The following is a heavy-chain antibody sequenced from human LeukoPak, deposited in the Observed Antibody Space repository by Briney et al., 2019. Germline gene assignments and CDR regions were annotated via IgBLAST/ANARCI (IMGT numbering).Heavy chain of an antibody. CDR2: ISSSSSYI. D-gene: IGHD6-13*01. V-gene: IGHV3-21*01. CDR1: GFTFSSYS. Sequence: GGSLRLSFAASGFTFSSYSMNWVRQAPGKGLEWVSSISSSSSYIYYADSVKGRFTISRDNAKNSLYLQMNSLRAEDTAVYYCARAVGGRGYSSSWFFPGGGFFDPWGQGTLVTVSS. CDR3: ARAVGGRGYSSSWFFPGGGFFDP. J-gene: IGHJ5*02.